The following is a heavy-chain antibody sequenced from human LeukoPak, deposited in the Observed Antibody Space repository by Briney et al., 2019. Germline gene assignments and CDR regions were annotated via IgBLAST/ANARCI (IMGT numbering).Heavy chain of an antibody. CDR1: GGSISSYY. D-gene: IGHD6-13*01. CDR3: ARVAAAGVGAFGI. Sequence: SETLSLTCTVSGGSISSYYWSWIRQPPGKGLEWIGYIYYSGSTNYNPSLKSRVTISVDTSKNQFSLKLSSVTAADTAVYYCARVAAAGVGAFGIWGQGPMVTVSS. J-gene: IGHJ3*02. CDR2: IYYSGST. V-gene: IGHV4-59*01.